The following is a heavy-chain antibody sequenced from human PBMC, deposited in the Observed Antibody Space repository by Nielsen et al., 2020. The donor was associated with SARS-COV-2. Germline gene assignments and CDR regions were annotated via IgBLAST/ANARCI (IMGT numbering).Heavy chain of an antibody. CDR1: GDSVSNSSVA. J-gene: IGHJ6*02. Sequence: SQTLSLTCVISGDSVSNSSVAWNWIRQSPSRGLEWLGRIYYRSKWFYEYATFVRSRITIDPDTSKNHFSLHLNSVTSEDTAMYYCTRDPGYYHGMDVWGQGTTVIVSS. V-gene: IGHV6-1*01. CDR2: IYYRSKWFY. CDR3: TRDPGYYHGMDV.